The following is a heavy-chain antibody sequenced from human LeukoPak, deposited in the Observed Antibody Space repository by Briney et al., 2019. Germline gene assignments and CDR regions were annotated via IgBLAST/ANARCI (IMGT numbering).Heavy chain of an antibody. D-gene: IGHD4-11*01. CDR1: GGSISSGGYY. CDR3: ARGQYSNYWYFDL. J-gene: IGHJ2*01. CDR2: IYTSGST. Sequence: SQTLSLTCTVSGGSISSGGYYWSWIRQPAGKGLEWIGRIYTSGSTNYNPSLKSRVTMSVDTSKNQFSLKLSSVTAADTAVYYCARGQYSNYWYFDLWGRGTLVTVSS. V-gene: IGHV4-61*02.